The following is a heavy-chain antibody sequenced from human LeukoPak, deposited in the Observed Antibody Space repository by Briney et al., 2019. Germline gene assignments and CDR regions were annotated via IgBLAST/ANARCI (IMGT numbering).Heavy chain of an antibody. CDR3: ASAWVPEDSSGYHWGIDY. CDR1: GFTFSSYG. D-gene: IGHD3-22*01. Sequence: GGTLRLSCAASGFTFSSYGMSWVRQAPGKGLEWVASISSSSSYIYYADSVKGRFTISRDNANNSLYLQMNSLRPEDTAVYYCASAWVPEDSSGYHWGIDYWGQGTLVTVSS. CDR2: ISSSSSYI. V-gene: IGHV3-21*01. J-gene: IGHJ4*02.